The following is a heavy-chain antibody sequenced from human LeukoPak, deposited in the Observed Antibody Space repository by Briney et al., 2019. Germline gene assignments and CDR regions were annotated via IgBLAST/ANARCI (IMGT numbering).Heavy chain of an antibody. CDR2: IKQDGSEK. CDR3: ARVPGSSSAVDF. V-gene: IGHV3-7*01. D-gene: IGHD6-6*01. Sequence: PGGSLRLSCAASGFTFSSYWMSGVRQAPGRGLEGVANIKQDGSEKYYVAPVKGRFTISSDNAKNSLYLQLNSLRAEDPAVYYCARVPGSSSAVDFWGQGTLVTVYS. J-gene: IGHJ4*02. CDR1: GFTFSSYW.